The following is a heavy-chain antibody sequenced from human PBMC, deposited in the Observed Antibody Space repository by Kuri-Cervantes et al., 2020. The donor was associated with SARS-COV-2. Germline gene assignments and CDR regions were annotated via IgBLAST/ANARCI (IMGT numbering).Heavy chain of an antibody. Sequence: SETLSLTCTVSGGSIGSSSYYWGWIRQPPGKGLEWIGSIYYSGSTYYNPSLKSRVTVSVDTSKNQFSLKLSSVTAADTAVYYCARCVGWKVWFGESPFDYWGQGTLVTVSS. CDR1: GGSIGSSSYY. J-gene: IGHJ4*02. D-gene: IGHD3-10*01. V-gene: IGHV4-39*07. CDR3: ARCVGWKVWFGESPFDY. CDR2: IYYSGST.